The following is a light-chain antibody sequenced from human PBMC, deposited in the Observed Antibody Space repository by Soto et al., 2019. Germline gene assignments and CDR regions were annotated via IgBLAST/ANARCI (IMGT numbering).Light chain of an antibody. CDR3: HQYLTNSWT. CDR1: HILLHSPNNRNY. J-gene: IGKJ1*01. CDR2: WAS. V-gene: IGKV4-1*01. Sequence: DVVITQSPDSLSVSLVLMSTIIFRCDHILLHSPNNRNYLAWFQHRPGQPPKLLIYWASFRESGVPDRFSGSGSGTDFTLTITSLQAEDVATYYCHQYLTNSWTFGQGTKVDIK.